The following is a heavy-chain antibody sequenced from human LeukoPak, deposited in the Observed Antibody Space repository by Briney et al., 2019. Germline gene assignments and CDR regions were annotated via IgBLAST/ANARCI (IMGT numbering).Heavy chain of an antibody. V-gene: IGHV3-30*04. CDR1: GFSFSDYA. D-gene: IGHD6-13*01. J-gene: IGHJ4*02. Sequence: PGGSLRLSCVASGFSFSDYAMHWVRQAPGKGLEWVAVISADGRDKYYIDSVRGRFTISRDNSKTTVFLQMNSLEVEDTAVYYCATPLTSMWSSSWYSGHFDYWGQGALVTVPS. CDR3: ATPLTSMWSSSWYSGHFDY. CDR2: ISADGRDK.